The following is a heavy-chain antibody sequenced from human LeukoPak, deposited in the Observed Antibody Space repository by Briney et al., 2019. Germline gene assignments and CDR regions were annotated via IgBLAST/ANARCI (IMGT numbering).Heavy chain of an antibody. CDR2: IRYDGSSK. V-gene: IGHV3-30*02. J-gene: IGHJ4*02. Sequence: PGGSLRLSCAASGFTFSSYSMHWVRQAPGKGLEWVAFIRYDGSSKYYADSVKGRFTISRDNSKNTLYLQMNSLRAEDTAVYYCANQGGSGWYVGYWGQGTLVTVSS. D-gene: IGHD6-19*01. CDR3: ANQGGSGWYVGY. CDR1: GFTFSSYS.